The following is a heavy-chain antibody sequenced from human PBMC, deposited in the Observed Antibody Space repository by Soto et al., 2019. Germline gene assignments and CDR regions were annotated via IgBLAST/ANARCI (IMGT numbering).Heavy chain of an antibody. V-gene: IGHV3-48*02. CDR2: ISSSSRTI. D-gene: IGHD2-2*01. CDR1: GFTFSSYT. J-gene: IGHJ4*02. CDR3: ARVPSRALDY. Sequence: EVQLVDSGGGLVQPGGSPRLSCAASGFTFSSYTMNWVRQAPGKGLEWISYISSSSRTIYYADSVKGRFTISRDNAQNSLYLQMTSLRDEDTAVYYCARVPSRALDYWGQGTLVTVSS.